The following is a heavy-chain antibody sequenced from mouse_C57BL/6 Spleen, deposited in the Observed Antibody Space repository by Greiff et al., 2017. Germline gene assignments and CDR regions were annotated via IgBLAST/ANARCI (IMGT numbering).Heavy chain of an antibody. V-gene: IGHV1-50*01. CDR3: ARGDYYDYTWFAY. J-gene: IGHJ3*01. CDR2: IDPSDSYT. D-gene: IGHD2-4*01. Sequence: QVQLKESGAELVKPGASVKLSCKASGYTFTSYWMQWVKQRPGQGLEWIGEIDPSDSYTNYNQKFKGKATLTVDTSSSTAYMQLSSLTSEDSAVYYCARGDYYDYTWFAYWGQGTLVTVSA. CDR1: GYTFTSYW.